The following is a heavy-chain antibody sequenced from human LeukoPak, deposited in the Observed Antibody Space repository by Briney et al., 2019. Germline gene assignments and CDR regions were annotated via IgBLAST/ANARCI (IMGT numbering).Heavy chain of an antibody. CDR1: GYTFTSYG. CDR3: ASQSYARFDP. D-gene: IGHD3-16*01. Sequence: SCKASGYTFTSYGISWVRQAPGQGLEWMGNIQPDGSEQYPVDSVKGRFTISRDNARNSLFLQMNSLRVEDTAVYYCASQSYARFDPGGQGTLVTVSS. V-gene: IGHV3-7*02. J-gene: IGHJ5*02. CDR2: IQPDGSEQ.